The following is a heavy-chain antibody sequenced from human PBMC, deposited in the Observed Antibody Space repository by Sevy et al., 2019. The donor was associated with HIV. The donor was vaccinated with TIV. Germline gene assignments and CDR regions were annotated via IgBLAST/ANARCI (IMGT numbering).Heavy chain of an antibody. J-gene: IGHJ3*02. CDR2: INWAGDNT. CDR3: AKDKQDCSDGTCYPLSSEGFDI. D-gene: IGHD2-15*01. CDR1: GFTFDNYA. V-gene: IGHV3-43D*03. Sequence: GESLKISCAASGFTFDNYAMGWVRQAPGKGLEWVSLINWAGDNTYYGDSVKGRFTISRDNRKNSLYLQMNSLRTEDTALYHCAKDKQDCSDGTCYPLSSEGFDIWGQGTKVTVSS.